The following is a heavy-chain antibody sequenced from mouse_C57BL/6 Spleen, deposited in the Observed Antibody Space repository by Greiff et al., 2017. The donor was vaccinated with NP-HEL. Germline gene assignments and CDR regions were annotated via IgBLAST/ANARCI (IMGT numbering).Heavy chain of an antibody. CDR2: IDPSDSYT. J-gene: IGHJ1*03. CDR3: ARRGGYGNGYFDV. D-gene: IGHD2-1*01. CDR1: GYTFTSYW. V-gene: IGHV1-50*01. Sequence: VQLQQPGAELVKPGASVKLSCKASGYTFTSYWMQWVKQRPGQGLEWIGEIDPSDSYTNYNQKFKGKATLTVDTSSSTAYMQLSSLTSEDSAVYYCARRGGYGNGYFDVWGTGTTVTVSS.